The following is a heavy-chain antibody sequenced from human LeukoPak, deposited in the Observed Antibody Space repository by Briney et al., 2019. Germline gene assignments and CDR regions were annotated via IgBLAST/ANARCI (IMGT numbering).Heavy chain of an antibody. CDR1: GFTFSSYS. CDR2: TSCITGTI. Sequence: GGSLRLSCAASGFTFSSYSMNWVRQAPGKGLEWVSYTSCITGTIYYADSVKGRFTISTDNAKNSLYLQMNSLRDDDTAVYYCARDRDYAFDIWGQGTMVTVSS. J-gene: IGHJ3*02. V-gene: IGHV3-48*02. CDR3: ARDRDYAFDI.